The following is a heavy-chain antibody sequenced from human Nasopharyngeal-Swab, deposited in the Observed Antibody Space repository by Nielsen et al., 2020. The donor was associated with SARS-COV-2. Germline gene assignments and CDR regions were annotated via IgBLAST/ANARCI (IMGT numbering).Heavy chain of an antibody. V-gene: IGHV1-69*13. CDR2: IIPIFGTA. Sequence: SVKVCKASGGTFSSYAISWVRQAPGQGLEWMGGIIPIFGTANYAQKFQGRVTITADESTSTAYMELSSLRSEDTAVYYCARSRYDFWSGYRNPNAFDIWGQGTMVTVSS. D-gene: IGHD3-3*01. CDR3: ARSRYDFWSGYRNPNAFDI. CDR1: GGTFSSYA. J-gene: IGHJ3*02.